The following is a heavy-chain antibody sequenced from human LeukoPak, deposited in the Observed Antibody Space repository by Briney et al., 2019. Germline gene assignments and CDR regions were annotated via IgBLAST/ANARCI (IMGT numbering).Heavy chain of an antibody. D-gene: IGHD4/OR15-4a*01. CDR3: ARVKMVLHYYYYYMDV. Sequence: ASVKVSCKASRGTFSSYALSWVRQAPGQGLEWMGGLIPIFGTANYALKFQGRVTITTDESTSTAYMELSSLRSEDTAVYYCARVKMVLHYYYYYMDVWGKGTTVTVSS. CDR1: RGTFSSYA. V-gene: IGHV1-69*05. CDR2: LIPIFGTA. J-gene: IGHJ6*03.